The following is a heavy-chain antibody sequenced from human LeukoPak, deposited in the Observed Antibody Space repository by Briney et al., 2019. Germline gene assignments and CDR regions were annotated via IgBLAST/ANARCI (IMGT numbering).Heavy chain of an antibody. J-gene: IGHJ4*02. CDR3: TRDYDIL. CDR2: IDSDGSST. Sequence: PGGSLRLSCAASGFTFNTYWMHWVRQAPGKGLLWVSRIDSDGSSTSYADSVKGRFTISRDNAKNTLYLQMNSLRAEDTAVYYCTRDYDILWGQGTLVTVSS. CDR1: GFTFNTYW. V-gene: IGHV3-74*01. D-gene: IGHD3-9*01.